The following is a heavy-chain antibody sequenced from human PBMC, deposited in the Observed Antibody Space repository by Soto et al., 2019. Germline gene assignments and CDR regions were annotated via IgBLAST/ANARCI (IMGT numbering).Heavy chain of an antibody. J-gene: IGHJ5*02. CDR2: VRGDNGHT. CDR1: GYTFTTHG. Sequence: QVQLVQSGAEVKKPGASVKVSCKASGYTFTTHGISWVRQVPGQGLEWLGWVRGDNGHTNYAQSLQGRVTMNTDTSTNTAYMELRSLRSYDTAVYYCARDLGYCRSGTCSREWFDPWGQGTLVTVSS. CDR3: ARDLGYCRSGTCSREWFDP. D-gene: IGHD2-15*01. V-gene: IGHV1-18*01.